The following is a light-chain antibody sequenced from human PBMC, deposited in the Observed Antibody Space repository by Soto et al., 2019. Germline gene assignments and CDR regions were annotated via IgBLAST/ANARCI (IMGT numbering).Light chain of an antibody. Sequence: DIVMTQSPDSLAVSLGERATINCKSSQSVLYSSNNKNYLAWYQQKPGQAPRLLIYDASTRATGTPARFSGSGSGTKFTLSISSLQSEDFAVYYCQQYNNWPITFCQGTRLEVK. J-gene: IGKJ5*01. CDR3: QQYNNWPIT. CDR2: DAS. CDR1: QSVLYSSNNKNY. V-gene: IGKV4-1*01.